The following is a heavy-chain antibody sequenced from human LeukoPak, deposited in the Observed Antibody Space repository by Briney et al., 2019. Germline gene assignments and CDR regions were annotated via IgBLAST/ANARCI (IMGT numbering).Heavy chain of an antibody. V-gene: IGHV1-69*01. CDR1: GGTFKNCA. D-gene: IGHD2-15*01. Sequence: ASVKVSCKASGGTFKNCAISWVRQAPGRGLEWMGGILPIFGTTNYAQKFQARVTITADESASTAYMEMSSLRSEDTAVYYCGRVSCGGNCYSLIGTFDIWGQGTMVTVSS. CDR2: ILPIFGTT. CDR3: GRVSCGGNCYSLIGTFDI. J-gene: IGHJ3*02.